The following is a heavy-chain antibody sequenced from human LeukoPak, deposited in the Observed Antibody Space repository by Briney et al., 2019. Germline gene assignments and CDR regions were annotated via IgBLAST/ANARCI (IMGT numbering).Heavy chain of an antibody. CDR3: AKEIRSGRYYFDY. CDR1: GFTFSVYG. Sequence: GRSLRLSCAASGFTFSVYGMHWVRQAPGKGLEWVAAISYDGSNKYYADSVKGRFTISRDNSKNTLYLQMNSLRAEDTAVYSCAKEIRSGRYYFDYWGQGALVTVSP. J-gene: IGHJ4*02. CDR2: ISYDGSNK. D-gene: IGHD6-19*01. V-gene: IGHV3-30*18.